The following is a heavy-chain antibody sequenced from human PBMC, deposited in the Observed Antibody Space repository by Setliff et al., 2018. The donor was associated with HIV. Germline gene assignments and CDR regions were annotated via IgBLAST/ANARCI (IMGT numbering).Heavy chain of an antibody. J-gene: IGHJ2*01. Sequence: SETLSLTCGVFGGSFNNYSWNWFRQPPGRGLEWIGEISHSGSTSYNSSLKSRVTMSVDTAKNQFSLEMRSLTAADTAVYYCSRDQRLQGVQPPYWYFDLWGRGTLFTVSS. CDR3: SRDQRLQGVQPPYWYFDL. CDR1: GGSFNNYS. CDR2: ISHSGST. V-gene: IGHV4-34*01. D-gene: IGHD2-2*01.